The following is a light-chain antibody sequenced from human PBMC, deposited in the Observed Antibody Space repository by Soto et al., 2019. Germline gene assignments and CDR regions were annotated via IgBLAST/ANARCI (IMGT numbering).Light chain of an antibody. CDR2: GAS. CDR1: QSVSSSY. J-gene: IGKJ3*01. CDR3: QQYGSSPPHIT. Sequence: EIVLTQSPGTLSLSPGERATLSCRASQSVSSSYLAWYQQKPGQAPRLLIYGASSRATGIPDRFSGNGSGTDFTLTISRLEPEDFAVYYCQQYGSSPPHITFGPGTKVDIK. V-gene: IGKV3-20*01.